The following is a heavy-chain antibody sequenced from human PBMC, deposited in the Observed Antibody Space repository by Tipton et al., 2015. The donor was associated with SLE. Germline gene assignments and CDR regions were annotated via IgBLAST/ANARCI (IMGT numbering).Heavy chain of an antibody. CDR1: GGSFSGYY. V-gene: IGHV4-34*09. Sequence: TLSLTCAVYGGSFSGYYWSWIRQPPGKGPEWIGYIYYSGSTYYNPSLKSRVTISVDTSKNQFSLKLSSVTAADTAVYYCAGSGEHYFDYWGQGTLVTVSS. CDR2: IYYSGST. CDR3: AGSGEHYFDY. J-gene: IGHJ4*02. D-gene: IGHD3-3*01.